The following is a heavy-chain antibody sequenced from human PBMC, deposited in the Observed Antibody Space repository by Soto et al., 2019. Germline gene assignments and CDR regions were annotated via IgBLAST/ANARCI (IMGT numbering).Heavy chain of an antibody. CDR2: ISAYTDDP. Sequence: ASVKVSCKASGNTFTNFGVTWVRQPPGQGLEWMGWISAYTDDPNYAQKFQGRVTMTIDTSTSTAYLDLRSLTSDDTAVYYCARVIPGAEAWFDPWGQGTLVTVS. CDR1: GNTFTNFG. J-gene: IGHJ5*02. V-gene: IGHV1-18*01. CDR3: ARVIPGAEAWFDP. D-gene: IGHD2-2*01.